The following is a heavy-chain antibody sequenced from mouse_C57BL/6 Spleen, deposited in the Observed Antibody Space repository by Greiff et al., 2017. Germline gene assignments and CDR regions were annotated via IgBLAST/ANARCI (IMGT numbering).Heavy chain of an antibody. CDR1: GYTFTSYW. V-gene: IGHV1-50*01. CDR3: ARRCYGSRGPLDY. J-gene: IGHJ2*01. CDR2: IDPSDSYT. D-gene: IGHD1-1*01. Sequence: VQLQQSGAELVKPGASVKLSCKASGYTFTSYWMQWVKQRPGQGLEWIGEIDPSDSYTNYNQKFKGKATLTADTSSSTDYMQLSILTSEDSAVXSCARRCYGSRGPLDYWGQGTTLTVAS.